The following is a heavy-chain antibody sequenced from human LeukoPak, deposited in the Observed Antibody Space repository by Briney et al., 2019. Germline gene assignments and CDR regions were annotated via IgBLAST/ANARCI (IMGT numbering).Heavy chain of an antibody. J-gene: IGHJ4*02. V-gene: IGHV6-1*01. CDR3: ARDPLDCSGGSCYSGMLDY. D-gene: IGHD2-15*01. CDR2: TYYRSKWYN. CDR1: GDSVSSNSAA. Sequence: SQTLSLTCAISGDSVSSNSAAWNWIRQSPSRGLEWLGRTYYRSKWYNDYAVSVKSRITINPDTSKNQFSLQLNSVTPEDTAVYYCARDPLDCSGGSCYSGMLDYWGQGTLVTVSS.